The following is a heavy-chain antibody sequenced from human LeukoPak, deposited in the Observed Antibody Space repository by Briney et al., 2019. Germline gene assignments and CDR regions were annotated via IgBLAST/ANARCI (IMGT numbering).Heavy chain of an antibody. V-gene: IGHV3-48*02. CDR3: ARYGAGTFDY. D-gene: IGHD1-1*01. J-gene: IGHJ4*02. Sequence: GGSLRLSCAASGFTFSSYNMNWLRQAPGKGLEWVSYISSISTNIYYAGSVKGRITISRDNAKNSLYLQVNSLRDEDTAVYYCARYGAGTFDYWGQGTLVTVSS. CDR1: GFTFSSYN. CDR2: ISSISTNI.